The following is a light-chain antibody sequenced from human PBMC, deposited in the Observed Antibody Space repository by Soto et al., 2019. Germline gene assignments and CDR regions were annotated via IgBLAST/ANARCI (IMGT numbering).Light chain of an antibody. Sequence: QSVLTQPASVSGSRGQSITISCTGTSSNVGSYNFVSWYRQYPGKAPELIIYEVSQRPSTFFNRFSGSKSSNTASLTISGLQSDDEADYFCCSYAGNNALVFGGGTKVTVL. J-gene: IGLJ3*02. CDR1: SSNVGSYNF. V-gene: IGLV2-23*02. CDR3: CSYAGNNALV. CDR2: EVS.